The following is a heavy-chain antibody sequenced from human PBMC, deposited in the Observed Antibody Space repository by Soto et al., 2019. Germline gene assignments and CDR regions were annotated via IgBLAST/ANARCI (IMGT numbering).Heavy chain of an antibody. Sequence: QVQLQESGPGLVKPSQTLSLTCTVSGGSISSGRYYWSWIRQHPGKGMEWIGYIYYSGSTYYNPSLKSRVTISVDTSKNQFSLKLSSVTAADTAVYYCARATTITMVRGYDYWGQGTLVTVSS. CDR1: GGSISSGRYY. V-gene: IGHV4-31*03. D-gene: IGHD3-10*01. CDR3: ARATTITMVRGYDY. J-gene: IGHJ4*02. CDR2: IYYSGST.